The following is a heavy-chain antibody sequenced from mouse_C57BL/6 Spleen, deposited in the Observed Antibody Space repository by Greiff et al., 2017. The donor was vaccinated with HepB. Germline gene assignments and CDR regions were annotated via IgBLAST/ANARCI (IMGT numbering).Heavy chain of an antibody. Sequence: EVHLVESGGGLVKPGGSLKLSCAASGFTFSDYGMHWVRQAPEKGLEWVAYISSGSSTIYYADTVKGRFTISRDNAKNTLFLQMTSLRSEDTAMYYCARSDGYYDCFAYWGQGTLVTVSA. CDR2: ISSGSSTI. V-gene: IGHV5-17*01. CDR3: ARSDGYYDCFAY. D-gene: IGHD2-3*01. J-gene: IGHJ3*01. CDR1: GFTFSDYG.